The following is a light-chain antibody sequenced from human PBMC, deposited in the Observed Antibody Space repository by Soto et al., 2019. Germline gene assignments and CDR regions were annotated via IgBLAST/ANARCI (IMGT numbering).Light chain of an antibody. CDR3: QQYNSYSGT. CDR1: QSISSW. CDR2: DAS. Sequence: DIQMTQFTSTLSASVGDRVTITCRASQSISSWLAWYQQKPGKAPKLLIYDASSLESGVPSRFSGSGSGTEFTLTISSLQPDDFATYYCQQYNSYSGTFGQGTKVDIK. V-gene: IGKV1-5*01. J-gene: IGKJ1*01.